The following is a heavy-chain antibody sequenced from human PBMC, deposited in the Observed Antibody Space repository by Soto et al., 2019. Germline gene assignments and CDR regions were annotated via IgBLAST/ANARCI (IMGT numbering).Heavy chain of an antibody. V-gene: IGHV4-39*01. CDR1: GGSISSSSYY. Sequence: SETLSLTCTVSGGSISSSSYYWGWIRQPPGKGLEWIGSIYYSGSTYCNPSLKSRVTISADTSKNQFSLKLSSVTAADTAVYYCASSGGSSGWYGNHWFDPWGQGTLVTVSS. CDR3: ASSGGSSGWYGNHWFDP. CDR2: IYYSGST. D-gene: IGHD6-19*01. J-gene: IGHJ5*02.